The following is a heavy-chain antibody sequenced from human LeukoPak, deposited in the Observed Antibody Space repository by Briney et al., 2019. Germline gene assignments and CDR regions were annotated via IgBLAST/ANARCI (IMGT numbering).Heavy chain of an antibody. Sequence: PSETLSLTCTVSGGSISSSSYYWGWIRQPPGKGLEWIGSIYYSGSTNYNPSLKSRVTMSVDTSKNQFSLKLSSVTAADTAVYYCAKEDIVVVPAAMGGYYYYYMDVWGKGTTVTVSS. D-gene: IGHD2-2*01. J-gene: IGHJ6*03. CDR1: GGSISSSSYY. CDR2: IYYSGST. CDR3: AKEDIVVVPAAMGGYYYYYMDV. V-gene: IGHV4-39*07.